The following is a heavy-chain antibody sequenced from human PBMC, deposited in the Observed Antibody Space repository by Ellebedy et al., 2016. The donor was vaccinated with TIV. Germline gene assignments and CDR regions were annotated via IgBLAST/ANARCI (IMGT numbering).Heavy chain of an antibody. V-gene: IGHV3-7*01. Sequence: GESLKISCAASGFAFNQFSMSWVRQAPGKGLEWVATINRDGSQKFYADSVKGRFTISRDNAESSVFLQTSSLRYDDTAIYYCARWFSWGTTSAFESWGQGHLVTVSS. J-gene: IGHJ4*01. CDR2: INRDGSQK. CDR1: GFAFNQFS. CDR3: ARWFSWGTTSAFES. D-gene: IGHD3-16*01.